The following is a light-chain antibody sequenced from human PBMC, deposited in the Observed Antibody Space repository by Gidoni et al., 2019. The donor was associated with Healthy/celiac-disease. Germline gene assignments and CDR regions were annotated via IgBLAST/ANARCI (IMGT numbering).Light chain of an antibody. V-gene: IGKV1-6*01. Sequence: AIQLTQSPSSLSASVGDRVTITCRASQGIRNDLGWYQQKPGKAPKLLIYAASSLQSGVPSRFSGSGSGTDFTLTISILQPEDFATYYWLQDYNYPLTFGQGTKVEIK. J-gene: IGKJ1*01. CDR1: QGIRND. CDR2: AAS. CDR3: LQDYNYPLT.